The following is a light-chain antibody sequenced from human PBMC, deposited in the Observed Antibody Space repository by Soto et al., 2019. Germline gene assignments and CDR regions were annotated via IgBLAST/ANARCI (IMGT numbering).Light chain of an antibody. Sequence: QSVLTQPASVSGSPGQSITISCTGTSSDVGGYNYVSWYQQHPGKAPKLMIYDVNNRPSGVSNRFSGSKSGNTASLTISGLQAEDEGDYYCSSYTSSITLVFGGGTKLTFL. J-gene: IGLJ2*01. V-gene: IGLV2-14*01. CDR3: SSYTSSITLV. CDR2: DVN. CDR1: SSDVGGYNY.